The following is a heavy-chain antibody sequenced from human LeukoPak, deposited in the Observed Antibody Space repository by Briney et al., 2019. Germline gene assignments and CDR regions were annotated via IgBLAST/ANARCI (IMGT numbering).Heavy chain of an antibody. J-gene: IGHJ4*02. V-gene: IGHV3-11*04. CDR2: INHVADTI. CDR3: ARDLGIVGATTSCRD. CDR1: GFPFSDYY. D-gene: IGHD1-26*01. Sequence: GGSLRLSCAASGFPFSDYYMSWIRQAPGKGLEWVSFINHVADTIYYADSVKGRFTISRDNAKNSLYLQMNSLRAEDTAVYYCARDLGIVGATTSCRDWGQGTLVTVSS.